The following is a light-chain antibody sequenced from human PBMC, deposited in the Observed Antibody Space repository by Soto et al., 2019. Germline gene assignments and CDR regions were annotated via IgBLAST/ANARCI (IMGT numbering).Light chain of an antibody. CDR1: QSIRSY. CDR2: AAS. CDR3: QQSYSTPWT. J-gene: IGKJ1*01. V-gene: IGKV1-39*01. Sequence: DIPMTQSPSSLSASVGDRVTITCRASQSIRSYLNWYQQKPGKAPKLLIYAASSLQSGVPSRFSGSGSGTDFTLTISSLQPEDSATYYCQQSYSTPWTFRQGTKVEIK.